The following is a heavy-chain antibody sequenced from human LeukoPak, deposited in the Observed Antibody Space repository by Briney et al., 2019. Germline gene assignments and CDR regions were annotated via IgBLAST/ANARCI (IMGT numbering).Heavy chain of an antibody. V-gene: IGHV4-59*11. Sequence: PSETLSLTCTVSGGSISSHYWSWIRQPPGKGLEWIGYIYHSGSTNYNPSLKSRVTISVDTSKNQFSLKLSSVTAADTAVYYCARTYYDVWRGPDWFDPWGQGTLVTVSS. D-gene: IGHD3-3*01. CDR1: GGSISSHY. CDR2: IYHSGST. J-gene: IGHJ5*02. CDR3: ARTYYDVWRGPDWFDP.